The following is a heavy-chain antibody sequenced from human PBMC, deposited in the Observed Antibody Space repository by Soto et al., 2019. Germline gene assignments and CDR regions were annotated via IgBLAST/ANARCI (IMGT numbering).Heavy chain of an antibody. V-gene: IGHV3-23*01. J-gene: IGHJ3*02. CDR3: AKEGAFDI. CDR2: ISVSGGGT. Sequence: EVQLLESGGGLVQPGGSLRLSCAASGFSFSSYAMSWVRQAPGKGLEWVSVISVSGGGTYYADSVRGRFTISRDNSKNTLYLQMNSLRAEDTAVYYCAKEGAFDIWGQGIMVTVSS. CDR1: GFSFSSYA.